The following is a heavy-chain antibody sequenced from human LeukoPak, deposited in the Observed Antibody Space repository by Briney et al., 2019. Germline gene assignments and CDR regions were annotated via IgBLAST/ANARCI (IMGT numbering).Heavy chain of an antibody. V-gene: IGHV4-4*07. Sequence: SETLSLTCTVSGGSISSYYWSWLRQPAGKGLEWLGRIYTSGSTNYNPSLKSRVTMSVDTSKNRFSLKVSSVIAADTAMYYCARGGSRSYTSSTLDYWGQGTLVTVSS. D-gene: IGHD6-6*01. J-gene: IGHJ4*02. CDR1: GGSISSYY. CDR3: ARGGSRSYTSSTLDY. CDR2: IYTSGST.